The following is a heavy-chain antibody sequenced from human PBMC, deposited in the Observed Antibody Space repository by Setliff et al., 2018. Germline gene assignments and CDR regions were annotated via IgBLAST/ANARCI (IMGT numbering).Heavy chain of an antibody. V-gene: IGHV1-69*13. CDR1: GGTFSRSA. J-gene: IGHJ6*03. CDR2: IIPIFGTP. D-gene: IGHD3-22*01. CDR3: ARGPQKFYSDTSGYYYDALYYYYMDV. Sequence: SVKVSCKASGGTFSRSAISWVRQAPGQGLEWKGGIIPIFGTPTYAQKFQGRVTIIADESTSTTYMELSSLRSEDTAVYYCARGPQKFYSDTSGYYYDALYYYYMDVWGKGTTVTVSS.